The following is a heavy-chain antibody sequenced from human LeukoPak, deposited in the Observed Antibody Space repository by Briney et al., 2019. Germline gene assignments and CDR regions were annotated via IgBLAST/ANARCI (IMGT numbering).Heavy chain of an antibody. CDR3: AKDGSSWYFDY. CDR2: ISYDGSNK. V-gene: IGHV3-30*18. Sequence: PGGSLTLSCAASGCTFNRYGMHWLRQAPSKGLAWVAVISYDGSNKYYADSVKGRFTISRDNSTNTLYLQMNSLRAEDTAVYYCAKDGSSWYFDYWGQGTLVTVSS. J-gene: IGHJ4*02. D-gene: IGHD6-13*01. CDR1: GCTFNRYG.